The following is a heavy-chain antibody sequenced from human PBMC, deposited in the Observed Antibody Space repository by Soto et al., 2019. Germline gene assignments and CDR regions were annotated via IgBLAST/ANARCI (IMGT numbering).Heavy chain of an antibody. J-gene: IGHJ4*02. CDR2: IKSKFDDETI. Sequence: PGGSLRLSCAASGFTFINAWMNWVRQAPGKGLEWVGRIKSKFDDETIDYAAPVKGRFVISRDDSKNTLYLYMNNLKTEDAGVYFCTTLSLGYYGSRDFDYWGQGT. D-gene: IGHD3-10*01. V-gene: IGHV3-15*07. CDR1: GFTFINAW. CDR3: TTLSLGYYGSRDFDY.